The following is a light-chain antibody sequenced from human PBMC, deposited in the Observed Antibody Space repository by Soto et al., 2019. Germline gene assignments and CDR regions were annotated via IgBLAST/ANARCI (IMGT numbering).Light chain of an antibody. V-gene: IGKV3-20*01. CDR3: QQYGSSPYT. J-gene: IGKJ2*01. Sequence: EIVLTQSPGTLSLSPGERATLSCRASQSVSNNYLAWYQHKPGQGPRLLIYGASSRATGIPDRFSASGSGTDFTLTISRLEPEDFAVYYCQQYGSSPYTFSQGTKLDIK. CDR1: QSVSNNY. CDR2: GAS.